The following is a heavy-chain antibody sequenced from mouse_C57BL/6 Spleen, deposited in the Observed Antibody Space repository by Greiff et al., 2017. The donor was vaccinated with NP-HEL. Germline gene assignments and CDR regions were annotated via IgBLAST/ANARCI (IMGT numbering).Heavy chain of an antibody. Sequence: VQLQQSGPELVKPGASVKLSCKASGYTFTSYDINWVKQRPGQGLERIGWIYPRDGSTKYNEKFKGKATLTVDTSSSTAYMELHSLTSEDAAVYLCASGGVKNAMDYWGQGTSVTVSS. J-gene: IGHJ4*01. V-gene: IGHV1-85*01. CDR2: IYPRDGST. CDR3: ASGGVKNAMDY. CDR1: GYTFTSYD. D-gene: IGHD2-2*01.